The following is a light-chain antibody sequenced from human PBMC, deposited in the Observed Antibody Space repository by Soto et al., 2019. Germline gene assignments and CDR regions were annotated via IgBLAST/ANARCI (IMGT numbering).Light chain of an antibody. CDR1: SSDVGSDNL. Sequence: QSVLTQPASVSGSPGQSITISCTGTSSDVGSDNLVSWYQQYPRKAPKLMLYEGSKRPSGVSNRFSGSKSGNTASLTISGLQADDEADYYCCSYTDSSTRVVFGGGTKLTVL. CDR2: EGS. CDR3: CSYTDSSTRVV. J-gene: IGLJ2*01. V-gene: IGLV2-23*01.